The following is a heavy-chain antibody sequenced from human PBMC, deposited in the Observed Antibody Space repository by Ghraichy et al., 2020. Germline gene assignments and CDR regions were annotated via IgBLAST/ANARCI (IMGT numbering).Heavy chain of an antibody. V-gene: IGHV4-59*08. Sequence: SETLSLTCTVSGGSISSYYWSWIRQPPGKGLEWIGYIYYSGSTNYNPSLKSRVTISVDTSKNQFSLKLSSVTAADTAVYYCARQGDILTFWYFDLWGRCTLVTVSS. CDR1: GGSISSYY. D-gene: IGHD3-9*01. CDR3: ARQGDILTFWYFDL. J-gene: IGHJ2*01. CDR2: IYYSGST.